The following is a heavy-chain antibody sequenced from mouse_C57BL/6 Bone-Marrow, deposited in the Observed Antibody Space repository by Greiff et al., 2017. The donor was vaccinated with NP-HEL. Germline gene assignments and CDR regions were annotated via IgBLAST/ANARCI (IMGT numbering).Heavy chain of an antibody. Sequence: VKVVESGAELMKPGASVKLSCKATGHTLTGYWIEWVKQRPGHGLDWIGEILPGSGSTNYNEKFKGTATFTADTSSNTAYMQLSSLTTEDSAIYFCAIYSSYWYFDVWGTGTTVTVSS. CDR2: ILPGSGST. CDR3: AIYSSYWYFDV. V-gene: IGHV1-9*01. D-gene: IGHD2-12*01. J-gene: IGHJ1*03. CDR1: GHTLTGYW.